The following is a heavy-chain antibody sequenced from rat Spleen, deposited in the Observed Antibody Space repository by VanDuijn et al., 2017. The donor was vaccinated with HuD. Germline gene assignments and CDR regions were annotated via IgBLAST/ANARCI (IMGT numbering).Heavy chain of an antibody. CDR1: GFTFSNYY. Sequence: EVQLVESGGGLVQPGRSLKLSCATSGFTFSNYYMAWVRQAPTKGLEWVAYINTGGGSTYYRDSVKVRFTISGDNARSTLYLQMDGLRSEDTATYYCTTARNVPSYWYFDFWGPGTMVTVSS. CDR3: TTARNVPSYWYFDF. CDR2: INTGGGST. J-gene: IGHJ1*01. V-gene: IGHV5-27*01.